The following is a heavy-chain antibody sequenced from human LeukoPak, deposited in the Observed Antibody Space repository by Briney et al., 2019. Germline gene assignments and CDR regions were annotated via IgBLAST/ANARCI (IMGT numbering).Heavy chain of an antibody. CDR1: GYTFTRYY. CDR3: ARDRGGYCSSTSCYGSFWFDH. V-gene: IGHV1-2*04. Sequence: GASVKVSCKASGYTFTRYYIHWVRQAPGQGLEWMGLINPYRGCTNYAQKFQGWVTMTRDTSISTAYMELSRLRYDDTAVYYCARDRGGYCSSTSCYGSFWFDHWGQGTLVTVSS. CDR2: INPYRGCT. J-gene: IGHJ5*02. D-gene: IGHD2-2*01.